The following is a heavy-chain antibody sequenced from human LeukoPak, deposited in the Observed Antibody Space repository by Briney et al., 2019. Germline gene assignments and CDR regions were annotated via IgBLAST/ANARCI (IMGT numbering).Heavy chain of an antibody. CDR3: ARGGTPQVRVAINWFDP. V-gene: IGHV3-7*03. D-gene: IGHD3-16*01. CDR1: GFTFRNHG. CDR2: IKQDGSDK. Sequence: PGGSLRLSCAASGFTFRNHGMHWVRQAPGKGLEWVANIKQDGSDKYYVDSVRGRFTVSRDNAKNSLYLQMNTLRAEDTAVYYCARGGTPQVRVAINWFDPWGQGTLVTVSP. J-gene: IGHJ5*02.